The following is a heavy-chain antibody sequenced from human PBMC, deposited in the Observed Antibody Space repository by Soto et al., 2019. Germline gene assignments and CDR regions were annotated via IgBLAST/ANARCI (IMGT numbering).Heavy chain of an antibody. Sequence: SVKVSCKASGGTFSSYAISWVRQAPGQGLEWMGGIIPIFGTANYAQKFQGRVTITADESTSTAYMELSSLRSEDTAVYYCASLVGATLDDAFDIWGQGTMVTVSS. CDR1: GGTFSSYA. CDR3: ASLVGATLDDAFDI. V-gene: IGHV1-69*13. J-gene: IGHJ3*02. CDR2: IIPIFGTA. D-gene: IGHD1-26*01.